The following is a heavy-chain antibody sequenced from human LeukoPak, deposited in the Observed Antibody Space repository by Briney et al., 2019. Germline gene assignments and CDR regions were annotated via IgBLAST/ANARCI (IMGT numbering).Heavy chain of an antibody. CDR1: GGSISSSSYY. Sequence: KASETLSLTCTVSGGSISSSSYYWGWIRQPPGKGLEWIGSIYYSGSTYYNPSLKSRVTISVDTSKNQFSLKLSSVTAADTAVYYCARCGDVVVVAAPSGWFDPWGQGTLVTVSS. V-gene: IGHV4-39*07. CDR2: IYYSGST. CDR3: ARCGDVVVVAAPSGWFDP. J-gene: IGHJ5*02. D-gene: IGHD2-15*01.